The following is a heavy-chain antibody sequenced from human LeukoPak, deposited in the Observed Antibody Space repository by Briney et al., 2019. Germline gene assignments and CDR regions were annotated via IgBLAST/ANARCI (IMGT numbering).Heavy chain of an antibody. CDR1: GFTFSSYA. Sequence: GGSPRLSCAASGFTFSSYAMSWVRQAPGKGLEWVSAISGSGGSTYYADSVKGRFTISRDNSKNTLYLQMNSLRAEDTAVYYCATIITVVRGVRDYWGQGTLVTVSS. CDR3: ATIITVVRGVRDY. V-gene: IGHV3-23*01. J-gene: IGHJ4*02. CDR2: ISGSGGST. D-gene: IGHD3-10*01.